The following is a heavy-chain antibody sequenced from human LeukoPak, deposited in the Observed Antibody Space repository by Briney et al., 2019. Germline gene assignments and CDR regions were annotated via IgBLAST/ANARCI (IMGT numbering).Heavy chain of an antibody. J-gene: IGHJ4*02. Sequence: TGGSLRLSCAGSGFIFNNYAMHWVRQPPGKGLEWVSGISWNSGSIDYADSVKGRFTISRDNAKNSPYLQMSSLRVEDTAFYYCAKDNRRHYTSGPNPDSLHWGQGALVTVSS. D-gene: IGHD6-19*01. V-gene: IGHV3-9*01. CDR3: AKDNRRHYTSGPNPDSLH. CDR1: GFIFNNYA. CDR2: ISWNSGSI.